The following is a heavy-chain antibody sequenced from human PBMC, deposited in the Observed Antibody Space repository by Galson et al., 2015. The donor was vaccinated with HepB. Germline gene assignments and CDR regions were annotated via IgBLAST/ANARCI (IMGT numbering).Heavy chain of an antibody. D-gene: IGHD6-19*01. CDR2: IIPIFGTA. CDR3: ARVSYNSGWFFDY. V-gene: IGHV1-69*13. CDR1: GGTFSSYA. Sequence: SVKVSCKASGGTFSSYAISWVRQAPGQGLEWMGGIIPIFGTANYAQKFQGRVTITADESTSTAYMELGSLRSEDTAVYYCARVSYNSGWFFDYWGQGTLVTVSS. J-gene: IGHJ4*02.